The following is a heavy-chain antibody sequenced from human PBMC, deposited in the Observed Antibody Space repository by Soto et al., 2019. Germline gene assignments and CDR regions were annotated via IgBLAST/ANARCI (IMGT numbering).Heavy chain of an antibody. J-gene: IGHJ6*02. D-gene: IGHD2-2*01. V-gene: IGHV4-39*01. CDR3: ARLHGYCISTSCYGYYGMDV. Sequence: QLQLQESGPGLVKPSETLSLTCTVSGGSISSSSYYWGWIRQPPGKGLEWIGSISYSGSTYYNPSLKSRVTMSVDTSNNQFSLKLSSVTAADTAVYYCARLHGYCISTSCYGYYGMDVWGQGTTVTVSS. CDR1: GGSISSSSYY. CDR2: ISYSGST.